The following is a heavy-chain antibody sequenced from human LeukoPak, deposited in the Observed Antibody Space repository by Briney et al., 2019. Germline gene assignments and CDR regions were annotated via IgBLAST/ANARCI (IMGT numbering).Heavy chain of an antibody. CDR3: ATRGYDSSGYYLRC. Sequence: PSVKVSCKVSGYTLTELSMHWVRQAPGKGLEWMGGFDPEDGETIYAQKFQGRVTMTEDTSTDTAYMELSSLRPEDTAVYYCATRGYDSSGYYLRCWGQGTLVTVSS. J-gene: IGHJ4*02. CDR1: GYTLTELS. CDR2: FDPEDGET. V-gene: IGHV1-24*01. D-gene: IGHD3-22*01.